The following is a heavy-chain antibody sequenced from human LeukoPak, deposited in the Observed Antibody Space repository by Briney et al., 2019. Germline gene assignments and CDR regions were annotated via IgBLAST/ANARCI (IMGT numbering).Heavy chain of an antibody. Sequence: SETLSLTCTVSGGSISSYYWSWIRQPAGKGLEWIGRIYTSGSTNYNPSLKSRVTISVDTSKNQFSLKLSSVTAADTAVYYCARDMSSSWSGYYYYMDVWGKGTTVTVSS. CDR2: IYTSGST. D-gene: IGHD6-13*01. CDR1: GGSISSYY. J-gene: IGHJ6*03. CDR3: ARDMSSSWSGYYYYMDV. V-gene: IGHV4-4*07.